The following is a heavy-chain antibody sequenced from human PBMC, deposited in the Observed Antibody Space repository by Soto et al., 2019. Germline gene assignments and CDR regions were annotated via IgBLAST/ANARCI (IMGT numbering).Heavy chain of an antibody. V-gene: IGHV3-66*01. J-gene: IGHJ3*02. CDR1: GFTVSSNY. Sequence: EVQLVESGGGLVQPGGSLRLSCAASGFTVSSNYMSWVRQAPGKGMEWVSVIYSGGSTYYADSVKGRFTISRDNSTNTLYVQMNSLRAVETAVYYCARGTQPKIYCSSTSCPLAFDIWGQGTMVTVSS. D-gene: IGHD2-2*01. CDR2: IYSGGST. CDR3: ARGTQPKIYCSSTSCPLAFDI.